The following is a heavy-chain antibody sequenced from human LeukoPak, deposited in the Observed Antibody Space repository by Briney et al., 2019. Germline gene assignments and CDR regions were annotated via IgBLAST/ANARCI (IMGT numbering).Heavy chain of an antibody. D-gene: IGHD6-19*01. J-gene: IGHJ4*02. V-gene: IGHV4-39*01. CDR2: IYYSGST. CDR1: GGSISSSSYY. Sequence: SETLSLTCTVSGGSISSSSYYWGWIRQPPGKGLEWIGSIYYSGSTYYNPSLKSRATISVDTSKNQFSLKLSSVTAADTAVYYCARAPGLPSWGWYGVFDYWGQGTLVTVSS. CDR3: ARAPGLPSWGWYGVFDY.